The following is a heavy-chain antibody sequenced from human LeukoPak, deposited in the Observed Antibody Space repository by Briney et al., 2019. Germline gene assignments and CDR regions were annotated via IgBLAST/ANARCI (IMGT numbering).Heavy chain of an antibody. J-gene: IGHJ6*02. CDR3: ARGTIFGVVIDPWDYYYGMDV. Sequence: GASVKVSCKASGYTFTSYGISWVRQAPGQGLEWMGWISAYNGNTNYAQKLQGRVTMTTDTSTSTAYMELRSLRSDDTAVYYCARGTIFGVVIDPWDYYYGMDVWGQGTTVTVSS. CDR2: ISAYNGNT. CDR1: GYTFTSYG. V-gene: IGHV1-18*01. D-gene: IGHD3-3*01.